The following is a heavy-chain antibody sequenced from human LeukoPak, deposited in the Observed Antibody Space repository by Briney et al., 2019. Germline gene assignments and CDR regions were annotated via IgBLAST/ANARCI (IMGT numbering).Heavy chain of an antibody. V-gene: IGHV4-39*01. CDR3: ARQSAGDY. CDR1: GGSISSSSYY. Sequence: SEALSLTCTVSGGSISSSSYYWGWIRRPPGKGLEWIGSIYYSGSTYYNPSLKSRVTISVDTSKNQFSLKLSSVTAADTAVYYCARQSAGDYWGQGTLVTVSS. CDR2: IYYSGST. J-gene: IGHJ4*02. D-gene: IGHD6-25*01.